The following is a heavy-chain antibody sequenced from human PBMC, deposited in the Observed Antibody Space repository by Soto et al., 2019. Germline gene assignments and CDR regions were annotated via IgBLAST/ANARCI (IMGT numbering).Heavy chain of an antibody. CDR2: ISAYNGNT. V-gene: IGHV1-18*01. CDR3: ARLWYSSSWLNFDY. CDR1: GYTFTSYG. J-gene: IGHJ4*02. D-gene: IGHD6-13*01. Sequence: ASVNVSCKASGYTFTSYGISWVRQAPGQGLEWMGWISAYNGNTNYAQKLQGRVTMTTDTSTSTAYMELRSLRSDDTAVYYCARLWYSSSWLNFDYWGQGTLVTVSS.